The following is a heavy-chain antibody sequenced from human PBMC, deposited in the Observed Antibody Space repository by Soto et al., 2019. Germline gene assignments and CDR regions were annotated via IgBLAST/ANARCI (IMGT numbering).Heavy chain of an antibody. V-gene: IGHV3-11*01. CDR3: ARAGTTLYCSSTSCRILHFDY. CDR1: GFTFSDYY. J-gene: IGHJ4*02. D-gene: IGHD2-2*01. Sequence: GGSLRLSCAASGFTFSDYYMSWIRQAPGKGLEWVSYISSSGSTIYYADSVKGRFTISRDNAKNSLYLQMNSLRAEDTAVYYCARAGTTLYCSSTSCRILHFDYWGQGTLVTVSS. CDR2: ISSSGSTI.